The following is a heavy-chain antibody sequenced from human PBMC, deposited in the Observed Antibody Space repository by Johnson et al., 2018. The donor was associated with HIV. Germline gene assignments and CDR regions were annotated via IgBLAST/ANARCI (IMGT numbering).Heavy chain of an antibody. CDR1: GFTFSRNW. CDR3: AREPMDCGGDCWGVFDL. D-gene: IGHD2-21*02. V-gene: IGHV3-7*05. J-gene: IGHJ3*01. CDR2: MNEDGSEK. Sequence: MLLVESGGGLIQPGGSLRLSCAASGFTFSRNWMTWVRQAPGKGLEWVANMNEDGSEKYCVDSVKGRFTISRDNAKKPLYLQMNSLRAEDTAVYYCAREPMDCGGDCWGVFDLWGQGTMVTVSS.